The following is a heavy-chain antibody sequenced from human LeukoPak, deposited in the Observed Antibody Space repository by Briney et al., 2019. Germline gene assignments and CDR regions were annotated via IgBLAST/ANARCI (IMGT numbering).Heavy chain of an antibody. CDR2: IYTSGST. J-gene: IGHJ4*02. CDR3: ARDRSVGATMSVFDY. V-gene: IGHV4-61*02. D-gene: IGHD1-26*01. CDR1: GGSISSGSYY. Sequence: SQTLSLTCTVSGGSISSGSYYWSWIRQPAGKGLEWIGRIYTSGSTNYNPSLKSRVTISVDTSKNQFSLKLSSVTAADTAVYYCARDRSVGATMSVFDYWDQGTLVTVSS.